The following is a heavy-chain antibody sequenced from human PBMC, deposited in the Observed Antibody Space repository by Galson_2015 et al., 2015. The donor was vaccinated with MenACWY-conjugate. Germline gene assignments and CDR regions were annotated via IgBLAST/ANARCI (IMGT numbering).Heavy chain of an antibody. CDR2: IDRSSTYL. D-gene: IGHD4-17*01. Sequence: SLRLSCAASGFTFGTSAMNWARQAPGKGLEWVSSIDRSSTYLYYTDSVKGRSTISRDNAKNSLTLQLNGLRVEDTAVYYCTKSVGDSLLWDHWGLGTLVTVSS. CDR1: GFTFGTSA. V-gene: IGHV3-21*01. CDR3: TKSVGDSLLWDH. J-gene: IGHJ4*02.